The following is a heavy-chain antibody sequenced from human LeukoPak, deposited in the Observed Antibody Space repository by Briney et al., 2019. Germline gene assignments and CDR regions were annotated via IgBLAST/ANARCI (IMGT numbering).Heavy chain of an antibody. CDR2: IDYSGST. CDR1: GGSISNYY. D-gene: IGHD2-2*01. J-gene: IGHJ6*03. V-gene: IGHV4-59*01. Sequence: SETLSLTCTVSGGSISNYYWSWIRQPPGQGLEWIGYIDYSGSTNHNPSLNGRVAISVDTSKNQFSLKLTSVTAADTAVYYCARTRTVYQYYYYMDVWGKGTTVTVAS. CDR3: ARTRTVYQYYYYMDV.